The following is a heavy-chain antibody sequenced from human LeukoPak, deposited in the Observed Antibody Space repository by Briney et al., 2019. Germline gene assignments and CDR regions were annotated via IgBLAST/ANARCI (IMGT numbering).Heavy chain of an antibody. CDR2: ISGSGGTT. D-gene: IGHD5-12*01. V-gene: IGHV3-23*01. CDR1: GFTFNNYA. J-gene: IGHJ4*02. Sequence: GGSLRLSCAASGFTFNNYAMNWVRQAPGKGLEWVSVISGSGGTTFYVGSVKGRFTISRDNSKDTLYLQMNSLRAEDTAVYYCARNENSGWGYFDYWGQGTLVTVSS. CDR3: ARNENSGWGYFDY.